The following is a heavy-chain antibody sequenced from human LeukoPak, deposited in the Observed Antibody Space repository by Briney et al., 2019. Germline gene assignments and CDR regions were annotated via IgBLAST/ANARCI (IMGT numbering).Heavy chain of an antibody. J-gene: IGHJ6*03. CDR3: AREIYGSSGGGYYYYYMDV. Sequence: ASVKVSCKASGGTFSSYAISWVRQAPGQGLEWMGGIIPIFGTANYAQKFQGRVTITTDESTSTAYMELSSLRSEDTAVYYCAREIYGSSGGGYYYYYMDVWGKGTTVTVSS. CDR1: GGTFSSYA. V-gene: IGHV1-69*05. CDR2: IIPIFGTA. D-gene: IGHD3-22*01.